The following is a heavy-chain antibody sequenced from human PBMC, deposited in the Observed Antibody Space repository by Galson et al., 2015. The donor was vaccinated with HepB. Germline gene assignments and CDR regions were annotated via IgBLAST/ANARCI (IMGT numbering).Heavy chain of an antibody. CDR3: SRSWLRKYFDY. CDR2: ISYDGSNK. Sequence: SLRLSCAASGFTFSSYGMHWVRQAPGKGLEWVAVISYDGSNKYYADSVQGRFTISRDTSKNTLYLQMNSLRADDTAVYYCSRSWLRKYFDYWGQGSLVTVSS. D-gene: IGHD5-18*01. J-gene: IGHJ4*02. CDR1: GFTFSSYG. V-gene: IGHV3-30*03.